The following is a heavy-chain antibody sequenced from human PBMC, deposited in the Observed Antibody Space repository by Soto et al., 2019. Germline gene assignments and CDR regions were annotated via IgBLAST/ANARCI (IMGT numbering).Heavy chain of an antibody. J-gene: IGHJ6*02. V-gene: IGHV1-18*01. CDR2: ISAYNGNT. CDR3: ARDIVVVPAAIEEGYYYYYYGMDV. Sequence: ASVKVSCKASGYTFTSYGISWVRQAPGQGLEWMGWISAYNGNTNYAQKLQGRVTMTTDTSTSTAYMELGSLGSDDTAVYYCARDIVVVPAAIEEGYYYYYYGMDVWGQGTTVTVSS. CDR1: GYTFTSYG. D-gene: IGHD2-2*01.